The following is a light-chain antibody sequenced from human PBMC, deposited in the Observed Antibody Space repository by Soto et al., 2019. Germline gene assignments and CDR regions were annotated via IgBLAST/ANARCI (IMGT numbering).Light chain of an antibody. Sequence: DIQMTQSPTCLSASVGDRVTINCRASQSISSYLNWYQQRPGGAPKLLVYAASTLQSGVPSRFSGSGSGTEFTLTIDGLQPEDFAIYYCQQRSNWPLTFGAGTKVEIK. CDR1: QSISSY. J-gene: IGKJ4*01. V-gene: IGKV1-39*01. CDR3: QQRSNWPLT. CDR2: AAS.